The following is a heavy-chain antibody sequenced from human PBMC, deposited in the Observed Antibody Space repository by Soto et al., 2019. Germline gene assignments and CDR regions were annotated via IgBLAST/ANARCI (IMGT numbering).Heavy chain of an antibody. D-gene: IGHD3-22*01. J-gene: IGHJ4*02. CDR3: ARGRYQSDSSGYYSDY. CDR1: GGSFSGYY. Sequence: SETLSLTCAVYGGSFSGYYWSWIRQPPGKGLEWIGEINHSGSTNYNPSLKSRVTISVDTSKNQFSLKLSSVTAADTAVYYCARGRYQSDSSGYYSDYWGQGTLVTAPQ. CDR2: INHSGST. V-gene: IGHV4-34*01.